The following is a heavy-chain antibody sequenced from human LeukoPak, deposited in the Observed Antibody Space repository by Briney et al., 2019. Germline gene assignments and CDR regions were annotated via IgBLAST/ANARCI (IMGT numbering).Heavy chain of an antibody. CDR1: GYTFTSYA. Sequence: ASVKVSFKASGYTFTSYAMHWVRQAPGQRLEGMGWSNAGNGNTKYSQEFQGRVTITRDTSASTAYMELSSLRSEDMAVYYCAREHYDSSGYPVFDYWGQGTLVTVSS. CDR3: AREHYDSSGYPVFDY. V-gene: IGHV1-3*02. J-gene: IGHJ4*02. D-gene: IGHD3-22*01. CDR2: SNAGNGNT.